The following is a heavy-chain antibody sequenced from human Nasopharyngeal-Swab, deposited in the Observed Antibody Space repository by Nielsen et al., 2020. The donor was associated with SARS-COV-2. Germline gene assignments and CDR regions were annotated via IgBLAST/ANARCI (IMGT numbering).Heavy chain of an antibody. V-gene: IGHV3-74*01. CDR1: GFTFSDYW. CDR2: INEDGSVT. J-gene: IGHJ4*02. Sequence: GESLKISCGASGFTFSDYWFHWVRQVPGTVLLWVSRINEDGSVTNYPDSVKGRFMISRDNAKNTLYLQMNSLRAEDTAVYFCTRDIGGKAGYWGQGTLVTVSS. D-gene: IGHD4-23*01. CDR3: TRDIGGKAGY.